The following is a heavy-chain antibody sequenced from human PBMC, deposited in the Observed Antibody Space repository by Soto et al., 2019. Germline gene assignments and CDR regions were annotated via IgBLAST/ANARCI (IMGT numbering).Heavy chain of an antibody. Sequence: HPWGSLRLSCAASGFTFSSYAMHWVRQAPGKGLEWVAVISYDGSNKYYADSVKGRFTISRDNSKNTLYLQMNSLRAEDTAVYYCARDYYRFNSGYGFSMDVWGQGTTVTVSS. J-gene: IGHJ6*02. V-gene: IGHV3-30-3*01. CDR3: ARDYYRFNSGYGFSMDV. CDR1: GFTFSSYA. CDR2: ISYDGSNK. D-gene: IGHD5-12*01.